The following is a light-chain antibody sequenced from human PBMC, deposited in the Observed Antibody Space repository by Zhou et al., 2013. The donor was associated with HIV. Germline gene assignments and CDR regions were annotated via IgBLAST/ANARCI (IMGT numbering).Light chain of an antibody. CDR2: DAS. CDR1: QSVSSY. J-gene: IGKJ3*01. CDR3: QQYDNWPPFT. Sequence: EIVLTQSPATLSLSPGERATLSCRASQSVSSYLAWYQQKPGQAPRLLIYDASTRATGIPVRFSGTGSGTEFTLTISSLQSEDFAVYYCQQYDNWPPFTFGPGTKVDIK. V-gene: IGKV3-15*01.